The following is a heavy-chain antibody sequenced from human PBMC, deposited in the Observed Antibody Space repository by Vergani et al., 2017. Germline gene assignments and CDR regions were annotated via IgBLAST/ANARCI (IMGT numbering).Heavy chain of an antibody. CDR3: ARHDSGHYDASYYGLDV. J-gene: IGHJ6*02. CDR2: IHSSGTT. Sequence: QVQLHESGPGLVKPSQTLSLTCTVSGGSITSGSFYWSWIRQPAGKGLEWIGRIHSSGTTNYNPSLKSRVSISVDASKNQFSLKLSSVTAADSAVYYCARHDSGHYDASYYGLDVWGQGTTVTVSS. V-gene: IGHV4-61*02. CDR1: GGSITSGSFY. D-gene: IGHD3-16*01.